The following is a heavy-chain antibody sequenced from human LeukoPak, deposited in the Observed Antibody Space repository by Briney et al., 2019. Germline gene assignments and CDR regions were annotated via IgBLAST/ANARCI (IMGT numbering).Heavy chain of an antibody. J-gene: IGHJ4*02. CDR3: VASTLSAFDY. Sequence: GESLKISCKGSGYRFNTHWIGWVRQMPGKGLEWMGIIYPGDSDTRYSPSFQGQVTISADKSISTAYLQWSSLKASDTAMYYCVASTLSAFDYWGQGTLVTVSS. D-gene: IGHD6-19*01. CDR2: IYPGDSDT. CDR1: GYRFNTHW. V-gene: IGHV5-51*01.